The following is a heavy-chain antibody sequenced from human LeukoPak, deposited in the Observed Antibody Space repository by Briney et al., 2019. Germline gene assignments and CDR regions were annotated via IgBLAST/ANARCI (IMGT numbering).Heavy chain of an antibody. D-gene: IGHD5-12*01. Sequence: QSGGSLRLSCAASGFTFSSYAMHWVRQAPGKGLEWVAVISYDGSNKYYADSVKGRFTISRDNSKNTLYLQMNSLRAEDTAVYYCAIPEGGYSGYVFDYWGQGTLVTVSS. CDR2: ISYDGSNK. V-gene: IGHV3-30-3*01. J-gene: IGHJ4*02. CDR3: AIPEGGYSGYVFDY. CDR1: GFTFSSYA.